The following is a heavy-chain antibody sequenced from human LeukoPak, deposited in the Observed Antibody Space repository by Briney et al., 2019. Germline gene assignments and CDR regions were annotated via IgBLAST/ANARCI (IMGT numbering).Heavy chain of an antibody. J-gene: IGHJ4*02. D-gene: IGHD2-2*01. V-gene: IGHV3-23*01. CDR2: ISGSGGST. CDR1: GFTFSSYA. Sequence: GGSLRLSCAASGFTFSSYAMSWVRQAPGKGLEWVSAISGSGGSTYYADSVKGRFTISRDNSKNTLYLQMNSLRAEDTAVYYCARAPQKYCNSTSCYFDYWGQGTLVTVSS. CDR3: ARAPQKYCNSTSCYFDY.